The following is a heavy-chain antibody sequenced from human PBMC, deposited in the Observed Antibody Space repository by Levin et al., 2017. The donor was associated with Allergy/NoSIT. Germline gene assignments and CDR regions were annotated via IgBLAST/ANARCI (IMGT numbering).Heavy chain of an antibody. V-gene: IGHV4-59*01. CDR1: GGSISNYY. Sequence: SETLSLTCTVSGGSISNYYWSWIRQPPGGGLEWIGYISYSGSTIYNPSLRSRITISLDTSKNQFSLILSSVTAADTAVYYCASHLPGYSGYDRLDYFDNWGQGTLVTVSS. J-gene: IGHJ4*02. CDR3: ASHLPGYSGYDRLDYFDN. D-gene: IGHD5-12*01. CDR2: ISYSGST.